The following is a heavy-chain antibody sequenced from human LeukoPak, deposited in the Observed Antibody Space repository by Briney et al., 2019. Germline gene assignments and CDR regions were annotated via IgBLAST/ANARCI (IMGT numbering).Heavy chain of an antibody. V-gene: IGHV1-46*01. D-gene: IGHD2-15*01. J-gene: IGHJ4*02. CDR1: GYTFTSYY. CDR2: INPSGGST. Sequence: GASVKVSCKASGYTFTSYYMHWVRQAPGQGLEWMGIINPSGGSTSYAQKFQGRVTMTRDTSTSTVCMELSSLRSEDTAVYYCARDLGIVVVVAATPGVDYWGQGTLVTVSS. CDR3: ARDLGIVVVVAATPGVDY.